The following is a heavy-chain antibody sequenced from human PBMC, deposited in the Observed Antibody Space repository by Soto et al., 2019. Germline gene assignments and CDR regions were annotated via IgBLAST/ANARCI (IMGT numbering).Heavy chain of an antibody. CDR3: AREYTAWPLAYGLDV. D-gene: IGHD2-2*02. Sequence: GGSLRLSCVGSGFTFSTYSINWVRQAPGKGLEWVSSISSRSDIYYADSVKGRFTISRDNAKNSVSLQMSSLRAEDTAVYYCAREYTAWPLAYGLDVWGQGTTVTVSS. CDR1: GFTFSTYS. CDR2: ISSRSDI. J-gene: IGHJ6*02. V-gene: IGHV3-21*01.